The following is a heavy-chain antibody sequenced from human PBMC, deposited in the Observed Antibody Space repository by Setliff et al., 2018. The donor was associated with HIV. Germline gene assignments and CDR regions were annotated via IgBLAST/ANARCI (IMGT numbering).Heavy chain of an antibody. J-gene: IGHJ3*02. V-gene: IGHV4-4*09. CDR1: GDSISSYF. D-gene: IGHD2-15*01. CDR3: ARFPLLHKNAFDI. CDR2: RSTTGST. Sequence: SETLSLTCTVSGDSISSYFWSWIRQSPGKGLEWIGFRSTTGSTNYNPSLRSRVTISVDTSKNQFSLNLSSVTAADTAVYYCARFPLLHKNAFDIWGQGTNVTVSS.